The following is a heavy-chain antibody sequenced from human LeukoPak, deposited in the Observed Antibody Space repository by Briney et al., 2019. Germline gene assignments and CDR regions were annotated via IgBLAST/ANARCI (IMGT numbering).Heavy chain of an antibody. CDR1: GYTFTSYD. J-gene: IGHJ6*03. Sequence: ASVKVSCKASGYTFTSYDINWVRQATGQGLEWMGWMNPNSGNTGYAQKFQGRVTMTRNTSISTAYMELSSLRSEDTAVYYCARGVDTAMVPNYMDVWGKGTTVTVSS. D-gene: IGHD5-18*01. V-gene: IGHV1-8*01. CDR2: MNPNSGNT. CDR3: ARGVDTAMVPNYMDV.